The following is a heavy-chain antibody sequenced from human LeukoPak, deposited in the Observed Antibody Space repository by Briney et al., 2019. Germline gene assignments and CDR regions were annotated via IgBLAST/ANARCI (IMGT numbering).Heavy chain of an antibody. CDR2: ISYSGT. V-gene: IGHV4-39*01. CDR3: ARRTSTPVGAIDY. D-gene: IGHD1-26*01. J-gene: IGHJ4*02. Sequence: SETLSLTCTVSGGSISISNYYWGWLPQPPGRGLEWIGSISYSGTYYNPSLKSRLTISVGSSKNHFSLNLKTVTAADTAVYYCARRTSTPVGAIDYWGQGTLVTVSS. CDR1: GGSISISNYY.